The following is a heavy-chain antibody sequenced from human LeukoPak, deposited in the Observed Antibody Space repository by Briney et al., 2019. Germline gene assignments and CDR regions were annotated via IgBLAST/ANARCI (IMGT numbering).Heavy chain of an antibody. J-gene: IGHJ4*02. CDR2: IHPGTGDT. V-gene: IGHV1-2*02. Sequence: ASVKVSCKASGYIFTGYYMHWVRQAPGQGLEWMGWIHPGTGDTNYAQKFQDRVTVTRDTSIATAYMDLIRLTSDDTAVYYCASYASGYNWLRVWGQGTLVTVSS. CDR3: ASYASGYNWLRV. D-gene: IGHD1-1*01. CDR1: GYIFTGYY.